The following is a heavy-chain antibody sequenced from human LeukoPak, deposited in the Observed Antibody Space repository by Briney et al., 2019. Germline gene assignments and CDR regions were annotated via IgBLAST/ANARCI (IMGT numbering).Heavy chain of an antibody. V-gene: IGHV3-48*04. CDR1: GFTFSIFG. J-gene: IGHJ6*02. CDR2: IGSSSSTI. Sequence: GGSLRLSCAASGFTFSIFGMNWVRQAPGKGLEWVAYIGSSSSTIYYAESVKGRFTISRDNPKNSLYLQMDSLRAEDTAVYYCVRDVSRRIGMDVWGQGTTVTVSS. D-gene: IGHD2/OR15-2a*01. CDR3: VRDVSRRIGMDV.